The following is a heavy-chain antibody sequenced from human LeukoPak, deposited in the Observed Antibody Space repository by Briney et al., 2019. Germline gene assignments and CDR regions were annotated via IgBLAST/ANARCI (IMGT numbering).Heavy chain of an antibody. Sequence: SVKVSCKASGGTFSSYAISWVRQAPGQGLEWMGGIIPIFGTANYAQKFQGRVTITADESTSTAYMELSSLRSEDTAVYYCGEGTRSSSAYFYDYWGQGTLVTVSS. V-gene: IGHV1-69*13. D-gene: IGHD3-22*01. CDR2: IIPIFGTA. CDR1: GGTFSSYA. J-gene: IGHJ4*02. CDR3: GEGTRSSSAYFYDY.